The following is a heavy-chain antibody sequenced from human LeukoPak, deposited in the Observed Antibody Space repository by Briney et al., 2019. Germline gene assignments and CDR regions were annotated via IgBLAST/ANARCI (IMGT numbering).Heavy chain of an antibody. Sequence: PSETLSLTCTVSGGSISSGSYYWSWIRQPAGKGLEWIGRIYASGSTNYNPSLKSRVTISVDTSKNQFSLKLSSVTAADTAVYYCARRKGYYGSGSYSALTYYYYYMDVWGKGTTVTISS. D-gene: IGHD3-10*01. CDR3: ARRKGYYGSGSYSALTYYYYYMDV. V-gene: IGHV4-61*02. J-gene: IGHJ6*03. CDR1: GGSISSGSYY. CDR2: IYASGST.